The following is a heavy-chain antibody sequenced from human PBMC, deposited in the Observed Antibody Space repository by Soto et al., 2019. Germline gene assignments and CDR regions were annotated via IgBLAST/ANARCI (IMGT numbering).Heavy chain of an antibody. CDR3: ASGGAGSGPFTWELPGR. V-gene: IGHV1-45*02. CDR2: IAPFSGDV. D-gene: IGHD1-26*01. CDR1: GNTFSYRY. Sequence: QMQLVQSGAEVTKTGSSVTVSCQSLGNTFSYRYLHWVRQAPGQALEWMGWIAPFSGDVHYAQKCHERVTLNRDRSINSAYMRMSSLRSEDTSIYFCASGGAGSGPFTWELPGRWGQGTLVTVSS. J-gene: IGHJ4*02.